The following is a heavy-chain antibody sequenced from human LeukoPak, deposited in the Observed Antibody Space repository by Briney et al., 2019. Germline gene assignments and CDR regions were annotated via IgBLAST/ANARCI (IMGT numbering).Heavy chain of an antibody. D-gene: IGHD5-12*01. Sequence: KPGGSLRLSCAASGFTFSTYYMNWVRQAPGKGLEWVSSISTSSSYIYYADAVKGRFTISRDNAKHSLYLQINSLRAEDTAVYYWARVGLDRRGYSGYEAFDYWGQGTLVTVSS. CDR1: GFTFSTYY. CDR2: ISTSSSYI. J-gene: IGHJ4*02. CDR3: ARVGLDRRGYSGYEAFDY. V-gene: IGHV3-21*01.